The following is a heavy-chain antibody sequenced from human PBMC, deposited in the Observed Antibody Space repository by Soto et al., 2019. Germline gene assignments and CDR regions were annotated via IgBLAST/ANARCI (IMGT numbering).Heavy chain of an antibody. V-gene: IGHV1-3*01. J-gene: IGHJ6*02. D-gene: IGHD2-2*02. CDR3: ARGVVPSAVLHDMDV. CDR1: GYTFTSYT. Sequence: ASVKVSCKASGYTFTSYTMHWVRQAPGQRLEWVGWIDAGNGNTKYSQKFQGRVTITRDTSATTAYMELSSLRSEDTAVYYCARGVVPSAVLHDMDVWGQGTTVTVSS. CDR2: IDAGNGNT.